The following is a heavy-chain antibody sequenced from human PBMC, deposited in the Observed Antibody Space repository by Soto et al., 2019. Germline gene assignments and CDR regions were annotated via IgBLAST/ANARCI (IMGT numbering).Heavy chain of an antibody. J-gene: IGHJ4*02. CDR2: ISSSSSYI. D-gene: IGHD2-2*01. CDR3: ARNLVPAAIERGPDY. Sequence: GGSLRLSCAASGFTFSSYSMNWVRQAPGKGLEWVSSISSSSSYIYYADSVKGRFTISRDNAKNSLYLQMNSLRAEDTAVYYCARNLVPAAIERGPDYWGQGTLVTVSS. V-gene: IGHV3-21*01. CDR1: GFTFSSYS.